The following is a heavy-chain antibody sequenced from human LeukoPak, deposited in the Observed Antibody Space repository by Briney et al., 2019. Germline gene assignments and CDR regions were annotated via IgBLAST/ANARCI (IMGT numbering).Heavy chain of an antibody. CDR3: ARATSTYYYDSSGYYLEY. V-gene: IGHV4-59*08. CDR2: IYYSGST. D-gene: IGHD3-22*01. J-gene: IGHJ4*02. Sequence: PSETLSLTCTVSGGSISSYYWSWIRQPPGKGLEWIGYIYYSGSTNYNPSLKSRVTISVDTSKNQFSLKLSSVTAADTAVYYCARATSTYYYDSSGYYLEYWGQGTLVTVSS. CDR1: GGSISSYY.